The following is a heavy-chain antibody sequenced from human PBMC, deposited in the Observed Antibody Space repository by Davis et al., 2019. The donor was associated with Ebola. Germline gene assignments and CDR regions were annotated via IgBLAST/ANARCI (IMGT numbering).Heavy chain of an antibody. J-gene: IGHJ5*02. V-gene: IGHV1-69*13. CDR3: ARDRGIAARLHWFDP. CDR1: GYTFTSYA. CDR2: IIPIFGTA. D-gene: IGHD6-6*01. Sequence: SVKVSCKASGYTFTSYAISWVRQAPGQGLEWMGGIIPIFGTANYAQKFQGRVTITADESTSTAYMELSSLRSEDTAVYYCARDRGIAARLHWFDPWGQGTLVSVSS.